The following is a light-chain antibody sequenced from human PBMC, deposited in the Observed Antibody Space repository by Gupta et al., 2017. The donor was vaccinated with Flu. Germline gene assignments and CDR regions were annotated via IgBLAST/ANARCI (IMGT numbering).Light chain of an antibody. CDR3: QQCGSSPRT. J-gene: IGKJ1*01. V-gene: IGKV3-20*01. CDR2: GAS. CDR1: QSVSTSY. Sequence: VLTQSPRTLSLSPGERATLSGRASQSVSTSYLAWYQQKPGQAPRLLIYGASSRATGIPDRFSGSGSGTDFTLTISRLEPEDFAVYYCQQCGSSPRTFGQGTKVEIK.